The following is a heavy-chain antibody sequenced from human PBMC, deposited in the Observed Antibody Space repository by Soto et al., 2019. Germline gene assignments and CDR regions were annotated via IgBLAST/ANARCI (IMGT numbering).Heavy chain of an antibody. Sequence: TSETLSLTCTVSGGSISSGGYYWSWIRQHPGKGLEWIGYIYYSGSTYYNPSLKSRVTISVDTSKNQFSLKLSSVTAADTAVYYCARGYIVVVPAAINWFDPWGQGTLVTVSS. J-gene: IGHJ5*02. D-gene: IGHD2-2*01. CDR3: ARGYIVVVPAAINWFDP. V-gene: IGHV4-31*03. CDR1: GGSISSGGYY. CDR2: IYYSGST.